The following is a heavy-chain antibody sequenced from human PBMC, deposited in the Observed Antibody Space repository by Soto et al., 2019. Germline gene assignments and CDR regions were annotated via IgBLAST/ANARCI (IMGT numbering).Heavy chain of an antibody. V-gene: IGHV3-15*01. CDR2: IKSKTDGGTT. Sequence: EVQLVESGGGLVKPGGSLRLSCAASGFTFSNAWMSWVRQAPGKGLEWVGRIKSKTDGGTTDYAAPVKGRFTISRDDSKNTLYLQMNSLKTEDTAVYYCTTDSLGYCSGGSCYTEYFQHWGQGTLVTVSS. J-gene: IGHJ1*01. D-gene: IGHD2-15*01. CDR3: TTDSLGYCSGGSCYTEYFQH. CDR1: GFTFSNAW.